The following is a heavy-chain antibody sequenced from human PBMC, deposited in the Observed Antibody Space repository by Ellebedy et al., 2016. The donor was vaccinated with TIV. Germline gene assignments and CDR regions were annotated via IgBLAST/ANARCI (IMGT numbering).Heavy chain of an antibody. V-gene: IGHV1-2*02. CDR1: GYTFPGYY. CDR3: AREVDTAMVDLNY. CDR2: INPNSGGT. D-gene: IGHD5-18*01. J-gene: IGHJ4*02. Sequence: ASVTVSCXASGYTFPGYYMHWVRQAPGQGLEWMGWINPNSGGTNYAQKFQGRVTMTRNTSISTAYMELSSLRSEDTAVYYCAREVDTAMVDLNYWGQGTLVTVSS.